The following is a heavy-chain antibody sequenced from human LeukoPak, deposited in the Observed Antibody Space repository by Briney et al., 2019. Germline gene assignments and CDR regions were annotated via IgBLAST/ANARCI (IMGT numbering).Heavy chain of an antibody. CDR2: INPNSGGT. V-gene: IGHV1-2*02. Sequence: GASVKVSCKASGYTFTGYYMHWVRQAPGQGLEWMGWINPNSGGTNYTQKFQGRVTMTRDTSISTAYMELSRLRSDDTAVYYCARTTPLTGLHYYYYGMDVWGQGTTVTVSS. CDR1: GYTFTGYY. CDR3: ARTTPLTGLHYYYYGMDV. D-gene: IGHD2-15*01. J-gene: IGHJ6*02.